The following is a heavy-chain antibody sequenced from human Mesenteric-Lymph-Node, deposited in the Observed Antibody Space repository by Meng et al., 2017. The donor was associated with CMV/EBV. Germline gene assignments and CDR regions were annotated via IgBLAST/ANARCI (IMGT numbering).Heavy chain of an antibody. CDR3: ARVGFGYYDILTGYYSGY. Sequence: YTFTSYDINWVRQATGQGLEWMGWMNPNSGNTGYAKNFQGRVSMTRNTSISTAYMELSSLRSEDTAVYYCARVGFGYYDILTGYYSGYWGQGTLVTVSS. CDR1: YTFTSYD. CDR2: MNPNSGNT. D-gene: IGHD3-9*01. J-gene: IGHJ4*02. V-gene: IGHV1-8*01.